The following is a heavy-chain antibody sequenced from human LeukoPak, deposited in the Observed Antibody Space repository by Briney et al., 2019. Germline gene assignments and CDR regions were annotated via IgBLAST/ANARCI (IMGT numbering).Heavy chain of an antibody. CDR2: IRYDGSNK. Sequence: GGSLRLTCAASGFTFSSYGMHWVRQAPGKGLEWVAFIRYDGSNKYYADSVKGRFTISRDNSKNTLYLQMNSLRAEDTAVYYCAKDLMKVGATSFDYWGQGTLVTVSS. J-gene: IGHJ4*02. CDR3: AKDLMKVGATSFDY. CDR1: GFTFSSYG. D-gene: IGHD1-26*01. V-gene: IGHV3-30*02.